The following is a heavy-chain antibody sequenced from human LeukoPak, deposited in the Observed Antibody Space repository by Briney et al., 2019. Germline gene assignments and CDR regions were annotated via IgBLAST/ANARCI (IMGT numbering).Heavy chain of an antibody. V-gene: IGHV1-18*01. CDR2: ISAYKNNT. D-gene: IGHD3-16*01. Sequence: ASVKVSCTASGYTFTSYVISWVRQAPGQGLEWMGWISAYKNNTDYSQKFQGRVTMTTDTSTSTAYMELRSLRADETAVYYCARGGGVNFDQWGQGTLVTVSS. J-gene: IGHJ4*02. CDR3: ARGGGVNFDQ. CDR1: GYTFTSYV.